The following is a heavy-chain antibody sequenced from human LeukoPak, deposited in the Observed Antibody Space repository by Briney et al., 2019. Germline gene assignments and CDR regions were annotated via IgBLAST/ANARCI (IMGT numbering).Heavy chain of an antibody. CDR2: ISGSGGGST. Sequence: PGGSLRLSCAASGFRLGSYDMSWVRQAPGKGLEWVSGISGSGGGSTYYADSVKGRFTISRDILKNTLYLEMSSLRAEDTAVYYCAKDQRPSGSYYGFNWFDSWGQGTLVTVSS. V-gene: IGHV3-23*01. D-gene: IGHD1-26*01. CDR3: AKDQRPSGSYYGFNWFDS. CDR1: GFRLGSYD. J-gene: IGHJ5*01.